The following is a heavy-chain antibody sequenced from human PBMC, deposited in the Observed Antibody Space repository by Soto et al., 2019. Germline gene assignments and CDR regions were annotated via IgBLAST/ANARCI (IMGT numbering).Heavy chain of an antibody. CDR1: GGSISSGGYY. J-gene: IGHJ4*02. D-gene: IGHD4-17*01. V-gene: IGHV4-31*03. CDR2: IYYSGST. CDR3: ARDVVRWSANDY. Sequence: TSETLSLTCTVSGGSISSGGYYWSWIRQHPGKGLEWIGYIYYSGSTYYNPSLKSRVTISVDTSKNQSSLKLSSVTAADTAVYYCARDVVRWSANDYWGQGTLVTVSS.